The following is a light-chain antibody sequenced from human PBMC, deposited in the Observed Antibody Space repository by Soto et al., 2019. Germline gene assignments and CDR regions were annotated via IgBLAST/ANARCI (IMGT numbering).Light chain of an antibody. Sequence: DIVMTQSPDSLAVSPGERATINCKSSQSVLYSSNNKNYLAWYQQKPGQPPRLLIHWASTRGSGVPDRFSGGGSGTDFTLTISSLQAEDVAVYYCQQYYSTLRAFGQGTKVEI. V-gene: IGKV4-1*01. CDR1: QSVLYSSNNKNY. CDR2: WAS. J-gene: IGKJ1*01. CDR3: QQYYSTLRA.